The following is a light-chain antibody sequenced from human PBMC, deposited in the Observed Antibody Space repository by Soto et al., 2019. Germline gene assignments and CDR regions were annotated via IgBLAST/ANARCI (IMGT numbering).Light chain of an antibody. CDR2: GAS. CDR1: QSVSSN. V-gene: IGKV3-15*01. Sequence: EIVMTQSPATLSVSPGERATLSCRASQSVSSNLAWYQQKPGQAPSLLIYGASTRATGIPARFSGSVSGTEFTLTISSVQSEDLAVYYCQQYNSWPPLTFGGGTKLEIK. J-gene: IGKJ4*01. CDR3: QQYNSWPPLT.